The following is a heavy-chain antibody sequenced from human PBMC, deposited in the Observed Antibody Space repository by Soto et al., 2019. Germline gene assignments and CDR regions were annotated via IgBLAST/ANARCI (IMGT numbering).Heavy chain of an antibody. CDR2: IYYSGST. CDR3: ARITTVTTGFDY. CDR1: GGSISSYY. V-gene: IGHV4-59*08. Sequence: PSETLSLTCTVSGGSISSYYWSWIRQPPGKGLEWIGYIYYSGSTNYNPSLKSRVTISVDTSKNQFSLKLSSVTAADTAVYYCARITTVTTGFDYWGQGTLVTVSS. D-gene: IGHD4-17*01. J-gene: IGHJ4*02.